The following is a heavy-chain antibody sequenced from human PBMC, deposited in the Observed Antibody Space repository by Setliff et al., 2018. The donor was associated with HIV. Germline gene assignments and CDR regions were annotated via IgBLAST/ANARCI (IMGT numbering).Heavy chain of an antibody. V-gene: IGHV1-18*01. CDR2: ISINNGNS. CDR1: GYTISTSG. CDR3: ARDLSRVLLPPGYSSSWINIDY. Sequence: ASVKVSCKASGYTISTSGISWVRQAPGQGLEWMGWISINNGNSNYGQQFQGRVTITRDTSASTAYMELSSLRSEDTAVYYCARDLSRVLLPPGYSSSWINIDYWGQGTLVTVSS. J-gene: IGHJ4*02. D-gene: IGHD6-13*01.